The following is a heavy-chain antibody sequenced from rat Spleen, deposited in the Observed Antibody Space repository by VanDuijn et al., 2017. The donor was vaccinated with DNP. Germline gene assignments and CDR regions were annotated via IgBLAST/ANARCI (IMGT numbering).Heavy chain of an antibody. CDR1: GCSIGSNY. J-gene: IGHJ2*01. Sequence: VQHQESGPGLVKRAQSLSLTGSGTGCSIGSNYSSWNRKCPGNKREGIGHISYSATTTYNPSLKSRISINRDTSKDQFFLQVNSLTNDDTATYYCARSRINDGSYPFDYWGQGVMVTVSS. CDR3: ARSRINDGSYPFDY. D-gene: IGHD1-3*01. CDR2: ISYSATT. V-gene: IGHV3-1*01.